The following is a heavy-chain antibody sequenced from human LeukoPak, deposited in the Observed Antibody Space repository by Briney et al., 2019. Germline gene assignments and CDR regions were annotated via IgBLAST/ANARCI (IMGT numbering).Heavy chain of an antibody. D-gene: IGHD3-22*01. J-gene: IGHJ4*02. Sequence: SETLSLTCTVSGGSIRSGSYYWSWIRQPAGKGLEWIGRIYTSGSTYYNPPLKSRVTISVDTSKNQFSLKLSSVTAADTAVYYCARVALANYYDSSGYLDYWGQGTLVTVSS. CDR3: ARVALANYYDSSGYLDY. V-gene: IGHV4-61*02. CDR1: GGSIRSGSYY. CDR2: IYTSGST.